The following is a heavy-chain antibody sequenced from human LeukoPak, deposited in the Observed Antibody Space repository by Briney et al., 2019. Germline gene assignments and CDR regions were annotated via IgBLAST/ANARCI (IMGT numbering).Heavy chain of an antibody. J-gene: IGHJ4*02. CDR1: GYTFTSYG. CDR3: ARSTRWAVAGNFDY. CDR2: ISAYNGNT. V-gene: IGHV1-18*01. Sequence: GASVKVSCKASGYTFTSYGISWVRQAPGQGLEWMGWISAYNGNTSYAQKLQGRVTMTTDTSTSTAYMELRSLRSDDTAVYYCARSTRWAVAGNFDYWGQGTLVTVSS. D-gene: IGHD6-19*01.